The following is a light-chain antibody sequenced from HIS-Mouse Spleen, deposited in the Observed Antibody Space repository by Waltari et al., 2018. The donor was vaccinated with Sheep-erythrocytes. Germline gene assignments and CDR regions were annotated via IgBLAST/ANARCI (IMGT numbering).Light chain of an antibody. CDR2: EVS. J-gene: IGLJ3*02. Sequence: QSALTQPPSASGSPGPSVTLSCTGTSSDVGRYNYVSWYQQHPGKAPKLMIYEVSKRPSGVPDRFSGSKSGNTASLTVSGLQAEDEADYYCSSYAGSNNWVFGGGTKLTVL. CDR1: SSDVGRYNY. V-gene: IGLV2-8*01. CDR3: SSYAGSNNWV.